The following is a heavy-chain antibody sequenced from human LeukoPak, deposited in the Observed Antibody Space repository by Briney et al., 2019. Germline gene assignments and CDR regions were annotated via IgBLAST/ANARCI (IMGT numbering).Heavy chain of an antibody. Sequence: NPGGSLRLSCAASGFTFSNAWMSWVRQAPGKGLEWVGRIKSKTDGGTTDYAAPVKGRFTISRDDSKNTLYLQMNSLKTEDTAVYYCARDATYCTNGVCYTRFDYWGQGTLVTVSS. V-gene: IGHV3-15*01. D-gene: IGHD2-8*01. CDR3: ARDATYCTNGVCYTRFDY. CDR2: IKSKTDGGTT. J-gene: IGHJ4*02. CDR1: GFTFSNAW.